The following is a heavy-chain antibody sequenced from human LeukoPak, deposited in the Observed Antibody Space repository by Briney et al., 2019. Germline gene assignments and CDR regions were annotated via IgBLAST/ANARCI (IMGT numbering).Heavy chain of an antibody. CDR2: MNPNSGNT. Sequence: GXGVEXMGWMNPNSGNTGYAQKFQGRVTMTRNTSISTAYMELSSLRSEDTAVYYCARGGSWEYYFDYWGQGTLVTVSS. V-gene: IGHV1-8*01. CDR3: ARGGSWEYYFDY. J-gene: IGHJ4*02. D-gene: IGHD2-15*01.